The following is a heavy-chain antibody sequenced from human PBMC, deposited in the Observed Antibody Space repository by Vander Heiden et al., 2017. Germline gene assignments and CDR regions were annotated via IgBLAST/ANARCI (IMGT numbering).Heavy chain of an antibody. Sequence: QVQLQESGPGLVKPSETLSLTCTVSGGSISSYYWSWLRPPPGKGLEWIGYIYYSGSTNYNPSLKSRVTISVDTSKNQFSLKMSSVTAADTAVYYCARGGSGYVVDYWGQGTLVTVSS. D-gene: IGHD3-3*01. J-gene: IGHJ4*02. CDR2: IYYSGST. CDR1: GGSISSYY. CDR3: ARGGSGYVVDY. V-gene: IGHV4-59*01.